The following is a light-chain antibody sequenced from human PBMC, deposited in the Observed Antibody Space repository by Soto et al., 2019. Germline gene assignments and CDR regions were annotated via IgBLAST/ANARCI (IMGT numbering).Light chain of an antibody. V-gene: IGKV3-20*01. CDR3: QQYGSSPLT. CDR1: QSVSSSY. CDR2: GAS. Sequence: EILLTHSPGTLSFSPGERATLSCRASQSVSSSYLAWYQQKPGQAPRLLIYGASSRATGIPDRFSGSGSGTDFTLTISRLEPEDFAVYYCQQYGSSPLTFGQGTKV. J-gene: IGKJ1*01.